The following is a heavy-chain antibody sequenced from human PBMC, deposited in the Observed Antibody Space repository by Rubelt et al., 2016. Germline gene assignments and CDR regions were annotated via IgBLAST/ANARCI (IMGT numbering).Heavy chain of an antibody. CDR1: SISSGYY. V-gene: IGHV4-38-2*02. D-gene: IGHD3-10*01. J-gene: IGHJ4*02. Sequence: SISSGYYWGWIRQPPGKGLEWIGSIYHSGSTYYNPSLKSRVTISVDTSKNQFSLKLSSVTAADTAVYYCARGNYYGSGRQMAPLSYLVYWGQGTLVTVSS. CDR2: IYHSGST. CDR3: ARGNYYGSGRQMAPLSYLVY.